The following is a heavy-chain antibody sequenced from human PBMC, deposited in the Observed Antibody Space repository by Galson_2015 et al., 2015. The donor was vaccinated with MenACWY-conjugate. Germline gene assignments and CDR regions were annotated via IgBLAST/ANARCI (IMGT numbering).Heavy chain of an antibody. V-gene: IGHV3-21*01. CDR3: ARVFAKGGTHWFDP. Sequence: SLRLSCAASGFTFSSYSMNWVRQAPGKGLEWVSSISSSSSYIYYADSVKGRFTISRDNAKNSLYLQMNSLRAEDTAVYYCARVFAKGGTHWFDPWGQGTLVTVSS. CDR1: GFTFSSYS. J-gene: IGHJ5*02. D-gene: IGHD1-7*01. CDR2: ISSSSSYI.